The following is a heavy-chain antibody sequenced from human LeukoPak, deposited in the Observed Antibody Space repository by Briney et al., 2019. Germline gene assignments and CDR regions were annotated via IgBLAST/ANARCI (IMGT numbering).Heavy chain of an antibody. CDR1: GGSFSGYY. D-gene: IGHD6-13*01. J-gene: IGHJ5*02. CDR2: INHSGST. CDR3: ARSRAVKKQLARKDENWFDP. V-gene: IGHV4-34*01. Sequence: SETLSLTCAVYGGSFSGYYWSWIRPPPGKGLEWIGEINHSGSTNYNPSLKSRVTISVDTSKNQFSLKLSSVTAADTAVYYCARSRAVKKQLARKDENWFDPWGQGTLVTVSS.